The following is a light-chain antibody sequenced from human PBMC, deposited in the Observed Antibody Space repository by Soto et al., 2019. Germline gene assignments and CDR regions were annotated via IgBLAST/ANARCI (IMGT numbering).Light chain of an antibody. J-gene: IGLJ2*01. Sequence: QSVLTQPASVSGSPGQSITISCTGTSSDVGSYNLVSWYQQHPGIAPKLMIYEDSKRPSGVSNRFSGSKSGNTASLTISGLQAEDEADYYCCSYAGSSTVVFGGGTKVTVL. CDR2: EDS. V-gene: IGLV2-23*01. CDR1: SSDVGSYNL. CDR3: CSYAGSSTVV.